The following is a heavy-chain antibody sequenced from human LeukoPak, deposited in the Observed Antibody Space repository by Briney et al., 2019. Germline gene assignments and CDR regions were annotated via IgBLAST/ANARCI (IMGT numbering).Heavy chain of an antibody. J-gene: IGHJ4*02. V-gene: IGHV3-66*01. CDR1: GFTVSSNY. CDR3: ATGLWFGEFNFDY. Sequence: GGSLRLSCAASGFTVSSNYMSWVRQAPGKGLEWVSVIYSGGSTYYADSVKGRFTISRDNSKNTLYLQMNSLRAEDTAVYYCATGLWFGEFNFDYWDQGTLVTVSS. D-gene: IGHD3-10*01. CDR2: IYSGGST.